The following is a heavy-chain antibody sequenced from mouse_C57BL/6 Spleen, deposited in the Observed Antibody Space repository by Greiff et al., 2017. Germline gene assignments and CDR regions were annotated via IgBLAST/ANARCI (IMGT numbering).Heavy chain of an antibody. Sequence: DVKLVESGGGLVKPGGSLKLSCAASGFTFSSYAMSWVRQTPEKRLEWVATISDGGSYTYYPDNVKGRFTISRDNAKNNLYLQMSHLKSEDTAMYYCARENWDWYFDVWGTGTTVTVSS. CDR3: ARENWDWYFDV. D-gene: IGHD4-1*01. V-gene: IGHV5-4*01. J-gene: IGHJ1*03. CDR1: GFTFSSYA. CDR2: ISDGGSYT.